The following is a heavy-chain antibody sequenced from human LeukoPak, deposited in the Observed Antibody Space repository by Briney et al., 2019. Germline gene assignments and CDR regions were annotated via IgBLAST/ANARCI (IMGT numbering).Heavy chain of an antibody. D-gene: IGHD6-6*01. J-gene: IGHJ5*02. Sequence: SGGSLRLSCAASGFTFSSYSMNWVRQAPGKGLEWVSYISSSSSTIYYADSVKGRFTISRDNAKNSLYLQMNSLRAEDTAVYYCARGADYSSSSGFDPWGQGTLVTVSS. V-gene: IGHV3-48*01. CDR2: ISSSSSTI. CDR1: GFTFSSYS. CDR3: ARGADYSSSSGFDP.